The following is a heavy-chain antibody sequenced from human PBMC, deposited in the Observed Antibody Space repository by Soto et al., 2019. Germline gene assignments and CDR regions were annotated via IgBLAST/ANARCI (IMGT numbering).Heavy chain of an antibody. J-gene: IGHJ4*02. CDR1: GVSIGSPNW. V-gene: IGHV4-4*02. Sequence: SETLSLTCAVSGVSIGSPNWWTWVRQAPGKGLEWIGEMWPSGSTTYNPSLRNRVTISVDNSKNHLSLTLTSVTAADTAVYYCAMGYSSGCADYWGQGTLVTVSS. CDR3: AMGYSSGCADY. CDR2: MWPSGST. D-gene: IGHD6-19*01.